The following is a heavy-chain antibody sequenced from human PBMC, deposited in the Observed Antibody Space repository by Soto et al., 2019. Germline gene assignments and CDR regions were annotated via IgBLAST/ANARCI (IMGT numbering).Heavy chain of an antibody. V-gene: IGHV4-59*03. CDR2: IYDSGDA. CDR1: GGSISSYF. J-gene: IGHJ3*02. Sequence: PSDTLSLTCSVSGGSISSYFKSWIRQAPGKGLEWIGCIYDSGDANYNPSLKSRVAISLDTSKNQFSLKLSSVTAADAAVYYCVSSRTAVFGDALDIWALGTMVTVS. CDR3: VSSRTAVFGDALDI. D-gene: IGHD2-21*02.